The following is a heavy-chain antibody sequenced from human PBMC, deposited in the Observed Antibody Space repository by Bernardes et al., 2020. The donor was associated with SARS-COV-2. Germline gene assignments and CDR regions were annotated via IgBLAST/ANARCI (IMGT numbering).Heavy chain of an antibody. D-gene: IGHD3-10*01. CDR1: GFTFSNYA. V-gene: IGHV3-23*01. CDR3: AKYYGPGSRPIDY. CDR2: ISGSGVTA. J-gene: IGHJ4*02. Sequence: GGSLRLSCAASGFTFSNYAMSWVRQGPGKGLEWVSAISGSGVTAYYADSVKGRFTMSRDNSKNTLYLQMNSLRAEDTAVYYCAKYYGPGSRPIDYWGQGTLVTVSS.